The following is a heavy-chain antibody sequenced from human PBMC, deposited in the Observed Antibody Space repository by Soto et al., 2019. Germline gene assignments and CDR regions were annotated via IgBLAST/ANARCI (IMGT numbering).Heavy chain of an antibody. CDR1: GFTFSSYS. CDR2: ISSSSSYI. CDR3: ARDLMVHGMDV. V-gene: IGHV3-21*01. D-gene: IGHD2-8*01. Sequence: PGGSLRLSCAASGFTFSSYSMNWVRQAPGKGLEWVSSISSSSSYIYYADSVKGRFTISRDNAKNSLYLQMNSPRAEDTAVYYCARDLMVHGMDVWGQGTTVTVSS. J-gene: IGHJ6*02.